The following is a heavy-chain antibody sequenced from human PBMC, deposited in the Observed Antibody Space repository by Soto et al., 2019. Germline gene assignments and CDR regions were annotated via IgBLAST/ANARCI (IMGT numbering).Heavy chain of an antibody. CDR3: ARPRSYYDSSGIDVDAFDI. Sequence: QVQLVQSGAEVKKPGSSVKVSCKASGGTFSSYAISWVRQAPGQGLEWMGGIIPIFGTANYAQKFQGRVTITADESTSTAYMELSSLRSEDTAVYYCARPRSYYDSSGIDVDAFDIWGQGTMVTVSS. J-gene: IGHJ3*02. CDR1: GGTFSSYA. D-gene: IGHD3-22*01. CDR2: IIPIFGTA. V-gene: IGHV1-69*01.